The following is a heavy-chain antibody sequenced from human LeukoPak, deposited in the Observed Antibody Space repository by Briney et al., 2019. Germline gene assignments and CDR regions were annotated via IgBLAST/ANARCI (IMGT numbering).Heavy chain of an antibody. J-gene: IGHJ4*02. CDR2: ISSSSSYI. CDR1: GLTFSSYS. CDR3: AKLVYGDYVSFHFDY. V-gene: IGHV3-21*04. Sequence: GGSLRLSCAASGLTFSSYSMNWVRQAPGKGLEWVSSISSSSSYIYYADSVKGRFTISRDNAKNSLYLQMNSLRAEDTAVYYCAKLVYGDYVSFHFDYWGQGTLVTVSS. D-gene: IGHD4-17*01.